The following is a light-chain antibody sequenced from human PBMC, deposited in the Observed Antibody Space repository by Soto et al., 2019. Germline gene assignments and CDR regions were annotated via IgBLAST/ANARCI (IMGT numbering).Light chain of an antibody. CDR1: KLGDTY. CDR2: QDT. V-gene: IGLV3-1*01. J-gene: IGLJ2*01. Sequence: SYELTQPPSVSVSPGQTASITCFGEKLGDTYTSWYQHRPGQSPVLVIYQDTKRPSGIPERFSGSNSGNTATLTISGTQAMDEADYYCQAWDSSTEDVVFGGGTKLTVL. CDR3: QAWDSSTEDVV.